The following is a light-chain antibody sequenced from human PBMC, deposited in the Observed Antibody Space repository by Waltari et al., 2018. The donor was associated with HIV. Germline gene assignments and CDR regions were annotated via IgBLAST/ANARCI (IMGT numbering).Light chain of an antibody. CDR1: SSNLGTGYD. J-gene: IGLJ2*01. CDR2: DNN. Sequence: QSVLTQPPSVSGATGQRVTISCTGSSSNLGTGYDVHWYQQLPGTAPKLLIYDNNNRPSVVPDRFAGSTSGTSASLAITGLQAEDDAYYYCQSHDTSLSGYVIFGGGTKLTVL. CDR3: QSHDTSLSGYVI. V-gene: IGLV1-40*01.